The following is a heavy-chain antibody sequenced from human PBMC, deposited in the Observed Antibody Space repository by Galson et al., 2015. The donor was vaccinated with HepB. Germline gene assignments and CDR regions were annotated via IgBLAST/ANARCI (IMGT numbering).Heavy chain of an antibody. CDR3: ARDVSNSGFQNWFDP. Sequence: QSGAEVKKPGESLRTSCKASGYTFTVYYIHWVRQAPGQGPEWMGWINPNSGGTNFAQKFQGRVTLTRDTSISTAYMEVSRLTSDDTAVYYCARDVSNSGFQNWFDPWGQGTLITVSS. D-gene: IGHD3-10*01. CDR2: INPNSGGT. V-gene: IGHV1-2*02. J-gene: IGHJ5*02. CDR1: GYTFTVYY.